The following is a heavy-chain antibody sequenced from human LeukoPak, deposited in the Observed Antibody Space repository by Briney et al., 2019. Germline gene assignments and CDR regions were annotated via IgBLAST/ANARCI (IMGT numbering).Heavy chain of an antibody. Sequence: ASVKVSCKASGYTFTGYYMHWVRQAPGQGLEWMGWINPNSGGTNYAQKFQGRVTITADESTSTAYMELSSLRSEDTAVYYCARGAGCSSTSCYGTVWVNYYYYMDVWGKGTTVTVSS. CDR2: INPNSGGT. V-gene: IGHV1-2*02. CDR3: ARGAGCSSTSCYGTVWVNYYYYMDV. CDR1: GYTFTGYY. J-gene: IGHJ6*03. D-gene: IGHD2-2*01.